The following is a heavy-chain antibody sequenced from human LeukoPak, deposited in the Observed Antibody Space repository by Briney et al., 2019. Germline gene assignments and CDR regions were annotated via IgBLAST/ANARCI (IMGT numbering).Heavy chain of an antibody. CDR1: GFTFSDYW. CDR2: ISSSGSTR. J-gene: IGHJ3*02. D-gene: IGHD3-22*01. V-gene: IGHV3-11*01. Sequence: GGSLRLSCIASGFTFSDYWMHWVRQAPGKGLEWVSHISSSGSTRYYADSVKGRFTISRDNAKNSLYLQMNSLRAEDTAVYYCARTAYYYDSSGYDDAFDIWGQGTMVTVSS. CDR3: ARTAYYYDSSGYDDAFDI.